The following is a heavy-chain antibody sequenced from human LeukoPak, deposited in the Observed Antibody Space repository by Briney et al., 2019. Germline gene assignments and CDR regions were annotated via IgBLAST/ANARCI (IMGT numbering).Heavy chain of an antibody. Sequence: GGSLRFSCAASGFTFSTYWMSWVRQAPGKGLEWVANINEDGSAKYYVDSVKGRFTISRDNAKNSLFLQMNSLRAEDTAVYYCARDVYDSGRGAFDILGQGTMVTVSS. V-gene: IGHV3-7*01. D-gene: IGHD3-10*01. J-gene: IGHJ3*02. CDR2: INEDGSAK. CDR1: GFTFSTYW. CDR3: ARDVYDSGRGAFDI.